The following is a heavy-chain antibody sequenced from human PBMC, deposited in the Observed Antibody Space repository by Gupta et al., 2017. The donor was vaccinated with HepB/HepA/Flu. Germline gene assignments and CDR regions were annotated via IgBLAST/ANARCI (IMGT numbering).Heavy chain of an antibody. CDR1: RFSLHTSGVS. J-gene: IGHJ4*02. CDR3: VHRYCSSTSCDYFDS. D-gene: IGHD2-2*01. Sequence: QSTLKESGPTLIKPTQTLTLTCTFSRFSLHTSGVSVGWIRQPPGKALEWLALIYWDDDRRHIPSLKSRLSITKDTSKNQVVLTMTNIDPVDTATYYCVHRYCSSTSCDYFDSWGQGTLGTVSS. CDR2: IYWDDDR. V-gene: IGHV2-5*02.